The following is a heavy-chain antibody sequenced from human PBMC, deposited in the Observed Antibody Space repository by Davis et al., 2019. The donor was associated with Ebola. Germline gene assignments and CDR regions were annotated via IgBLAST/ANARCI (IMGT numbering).Heavy chain of an antibody. CDR1: GFTFSDYY. V-gene: IGHV3-11*01. CDR3: ARDRSGFYGMDV. J-gene: IGHJ6*04. Sequence: GESLKISCAASGFTFSDYYMSWIRQAPGKGLEWVSYISSSGSTIYYADSVKGRFTISRGNAKNSLYLQMNSLRAEDTAVYYCARDRSGFYGMDVWGKGTTVTVSS. CDR2: ISSSGSTI.